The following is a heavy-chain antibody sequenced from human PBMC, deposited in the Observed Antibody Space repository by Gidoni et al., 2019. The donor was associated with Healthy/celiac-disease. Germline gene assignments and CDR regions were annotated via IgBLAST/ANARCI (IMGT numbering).Heavy chain of an antibody. V-gene: IGHV3-30*18. CDR3: AKGYCSGGSCYSGYYYYGLDV. CDR2: ISYDGSNK. CDR1: GFTFSSYG. Sequence: QVQLVESGGGVVQPGRSLRLSCAASGFTFSSYGMHWVRQAPGKGLEWVAVISYDGSNKYYADSVKGRFTISRDNSKNTLYLQMNSLRDTAVYYCAKGYCSGGSCYSGYYYYGLDVWGQGTTVTVSS. D-gene: IGHD2-15*01. J-gene: IGHJ6*02.